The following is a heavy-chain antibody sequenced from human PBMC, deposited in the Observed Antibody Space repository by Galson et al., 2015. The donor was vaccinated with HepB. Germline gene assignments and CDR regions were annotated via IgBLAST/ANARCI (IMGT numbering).Heavy chain of an antibody. V-gene: IGHV1-3*01. J-gene: IGHJ4*02. Sequence: SVKVSCKASGYTFTTYAMHWVRQAPGQRLEWMGWINAGNGNTKYSQKFQGRVTITRDTSARTAYVELSSLRSEDTAVYYCARGGRRIDVVVPAVRGFYFDYWGQGTLVTVSS. CDR1: GYTFTTYA. D-gene: IGHD2-2*01. CDR2: INAGNGNT. CDR3: ARGGRRIDVVVPAVRGFYFDY.